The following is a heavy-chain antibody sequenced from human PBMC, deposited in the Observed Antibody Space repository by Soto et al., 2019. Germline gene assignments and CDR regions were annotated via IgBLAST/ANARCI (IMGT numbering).Heavy chain of an antibody. CDR2: IYYSGST. V-gene: IGHV4-30-4*01. CDR1: GGSISSYY. D-gene: IGHD3-16*01. J-gene: IGHJ4*02. CDR3: ARGPPFH. Sequence: TLSLACAASGGSISSYYWSWIRQPPGKGLEWIGYIYYSGSTYYNPSLKSRVTISVDTSKNQFSLKLSSVTAADTAVYYCARGPPFHWGQGTLVTVSS.